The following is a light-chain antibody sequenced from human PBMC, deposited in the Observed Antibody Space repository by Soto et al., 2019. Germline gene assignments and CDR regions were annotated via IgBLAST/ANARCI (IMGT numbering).Light chain of an antibody. CDR1: SSNIGSNT. CDR2: SNN. V-gene: IGLV1-44*01. Sequence: QSVLTQPPSASGTPGQRVTISCSGSSSNIGSNTVNWYQQLPGTAPKLLIYSNNQRPSGVPDRFSGSKSGTSASLAISGLQSEDEADYYCAARDDSLNGSYVFGTGTKLTVL. J-gene: IGLJ1*01. CDR3: AARDDSLNGSYV.